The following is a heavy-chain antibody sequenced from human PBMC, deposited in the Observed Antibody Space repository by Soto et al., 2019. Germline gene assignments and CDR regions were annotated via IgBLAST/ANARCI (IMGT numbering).Heavy chain of an antibody. D-gene: IGHD6-19*01. CDR2: ISSSNSYI. J-gene: IGHJ6*02. Sequence: GGSLRLSXAASGFTFSSYSMNWVRQAPGKGLEWVSSISSSNSYIYYADSVKGRFTISRDNAKNSLYLQMNSLRADDTAVYYCARHSAHSTVADPYYYGMAVWGQGTTVTVSS. CDR3: ARHSAHSTVADPYYYGMAV. V-gene: IGHV3-21*01. CDR1: GFTFSSYS.